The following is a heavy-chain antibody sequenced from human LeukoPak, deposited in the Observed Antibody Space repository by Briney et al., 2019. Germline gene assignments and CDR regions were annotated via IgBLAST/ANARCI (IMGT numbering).Heavy chain of an antibody. D-gene: IGHD6-13*01. J-gene: IGHJ4*02. CDR2: ISWNSGFI. CDR3: ARVQIAAAGRSFDY. V-gene: IGHV3-9*01. Sequence: PGRSLRLSCAASGFTFDDYAMHWVRQAPGKGLEWVSGISWNSGFIAYADSVKGRFTISRDNAKNSLYLQMNSLRAEDTAVYYCARVQIAAAGRSFDYWGQGTLVTVSS. CDR1: GFTFDDYA.